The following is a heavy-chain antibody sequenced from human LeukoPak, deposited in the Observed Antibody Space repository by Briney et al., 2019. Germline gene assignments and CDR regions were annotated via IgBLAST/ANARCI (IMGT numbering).Heavy chain of an antibody. V-gene: IGHV4-59*01. Sequence: SETLSLTCRVSGGSISSYYWSWIRQPPGKGLEWIGYIYSSGSTNYNPSLKSRVTISADTSKNQLSLKLSSVTAADTAVYYCARGDYYYMDVWGKGTTVTVPS. CDR2: IYSSGST. CDR1: GGSISSYY. J-gene: IGHJ6*03. CDR3: ARGDYYYMDV. D-gene: IGHD1-26*01.